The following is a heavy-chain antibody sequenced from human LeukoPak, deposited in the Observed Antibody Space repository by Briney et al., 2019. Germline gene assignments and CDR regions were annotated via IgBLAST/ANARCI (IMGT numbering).Heavy chain of an antibody. CDR1: GGSISSYY. J-gene: IGHJ4*02. V-gene: IGHV4-59*01. CDR3: ARDLYSYGYFDY. CDR2: IYYSGST. Sequence: SETLSLTCTVSGGSISSYYWSWIRQPPGKGLEWIGYIYYSGSTNYNPSLKSRVTISVDTSKNQFSLKLSSVTAADTAVYYGARDLYSYGYFDYWGQGPLVTVSS. D-gene: IGHD5-18*01.